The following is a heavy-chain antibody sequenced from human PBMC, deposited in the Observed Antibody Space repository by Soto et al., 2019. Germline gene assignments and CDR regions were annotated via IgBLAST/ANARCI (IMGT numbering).Heavy chain of an antibody. Sequence: QVQLQESCPGLVKPSQTLSLTCTVSGCSISSGGYYWGWIRQHPGKGLEWIGYIYYSGSTYYNPSLTSRVTISVDTSKNQFSLKLSSVTAADTAVYYCARGPDILTGYPLDYWGQGTLVTVSS. CDR2: IYYSGST. CDR1: GCSISSGGYY. J-gene: IGHJ4*02. V-gene: IGHV4-31*03. D-gene: IGHD3-9*01. CDR3: ARGPDILTGYPLDY.